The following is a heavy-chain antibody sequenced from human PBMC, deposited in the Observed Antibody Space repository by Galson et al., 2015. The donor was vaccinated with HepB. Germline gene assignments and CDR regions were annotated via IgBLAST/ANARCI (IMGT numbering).Heavy chain of an antibody. J-gene: IGHJ3*02. CDR2: ISATGTTI. CDR3: ARGGHIVVVTSTRNFNPFNI. CDR1: GFTFSTYN. V-gene: IGHV3-48*03. Sequence: SLRLSCAASGFTFSTYNMNWVRQAPGKGLDWISYISATGTTIDYADSVKGRFTISRDNSRNTLYLHMSSVTTEDPAMYYCARGGHIVVVTSTRNFNPFNIWGQGTLVTVSS. D-gene: IGHD2-21*02.